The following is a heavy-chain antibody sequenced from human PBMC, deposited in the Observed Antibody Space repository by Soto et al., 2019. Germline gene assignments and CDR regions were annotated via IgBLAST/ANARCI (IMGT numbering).Heavy chain of an antibody. D-gene: IGHD3-22*01. CDR3: ARDDGYYYDSSGYQGY. V-gene: IGHV1-69*01. Sequence: QVQLVQSGAEVTKPGSSVKVSCKASGGTFSSYAISWVRQAPGQGLEWMGGIIPIFGTANYAQKFQGRVTITADESTSTAYSELSSLRSEDTAVYYCARDDGYYYDSSGYQGYWGQGALVTVSS. CDR1: GGTFSSYA. J-gene: IGHJ4*02. CDR2: IIPIFGTA.